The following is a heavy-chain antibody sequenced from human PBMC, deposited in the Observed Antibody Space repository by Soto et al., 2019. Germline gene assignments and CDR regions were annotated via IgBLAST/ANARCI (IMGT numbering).Heavy chain of an antibody. Sequence: VASVKVSCKASGYTFTGHYMHWVRQAPGQGLEWMGWINPNSGGTNYAQKFQGRVTMTRDTSISTAYMELSRLRSDDTAVYYCARDKLPPGFFYGSGSYNWFDPWGQGTLVTVSS. CDR2: INPNSGGT. V-gene: IGHV1-2*02. J-gene: IGHJ5*02. CDR1: GYTFTGHY. D-gene: IGHD3-10*01. CDR3: ARDKLPPGFFYGSGSYNWFDP.